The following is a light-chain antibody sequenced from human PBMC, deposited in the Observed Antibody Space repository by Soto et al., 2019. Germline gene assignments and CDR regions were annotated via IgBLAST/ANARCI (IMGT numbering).Light chain of an antibody. J-gene: IGKJ5*01. Sequence: EIMMTQSPVTLSVSPGERATLSCRASQSVSNNLAWYQQKPGQSPRRLIYYASTRATGIPARFSGSGSGTEFTLTISSLKSEDFALYYCQQYNDWPPITFGQGTRLEIK. CDR3: QQYNDWPPIT. V-gene: IGKV3-15*01. CDR2: YAS. CDR1: QSVSNN.